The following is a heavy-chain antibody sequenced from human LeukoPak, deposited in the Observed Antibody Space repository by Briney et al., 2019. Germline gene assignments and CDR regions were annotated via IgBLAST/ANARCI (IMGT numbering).Heavy chain of an antibody. V-gene: IGHV1-69*13. CDR1: GGTFSSYA. J-gene: IGHJ4*02. CDR2: IIPIFGTA. Sequence: SVKVSCKASGGTFSSYAISWVRQAPGQGLEWMGGIIPIFGTANYAQKFQGRVTITADESTSTAYMELSSLRSEDTAVYYCAWGRYYYDSSGYYYRPGKYYFDYWGQGTLVTVSS. D-gene: IGHD3-22*01. CDR3: AWGRYYYDSSGYYYRPGKYYFDY.